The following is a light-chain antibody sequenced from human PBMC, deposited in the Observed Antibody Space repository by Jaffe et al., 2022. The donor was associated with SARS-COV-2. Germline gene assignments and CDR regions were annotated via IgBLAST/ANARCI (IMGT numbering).Light chain of an antibody. CDR2: DAS. J-gene: IGKJ4*01. V-gene: IGKV3-11*01. CDR3: QQRSNWPPALT. CDR1: QSVSNF. Sequence: EIVLTQSPATLSLSPGERATLSCRASQSVSNFLAWYQHQPGQAPRLLIYDASNRATGIPARFSGSGSGTDFTLTISSLEPEDFAVYYCQQRSNWPPALTFGGGTRVQIK.